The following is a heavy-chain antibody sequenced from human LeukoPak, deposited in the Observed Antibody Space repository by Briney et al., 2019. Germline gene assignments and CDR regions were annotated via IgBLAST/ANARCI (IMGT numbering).Heavy chain of an antibody. V-gene: IGHV3-13*04. CDR3: ARGSGSHFDY. J-gene: IGHJ4*02. D-gene: IGHD1-26*01. CDR2: IGTTDDT. CDR1: GFTFSRYD. Sequence: GGSLRLSCAASGFTFSRYDMHWVRQATGKGLEWVSAIGTTDDTYYPVSVKGRFTISRENAKSSLYLRMNSLRAGDTAVYYCARGSGSHFDYWGQGTLVTVSS.